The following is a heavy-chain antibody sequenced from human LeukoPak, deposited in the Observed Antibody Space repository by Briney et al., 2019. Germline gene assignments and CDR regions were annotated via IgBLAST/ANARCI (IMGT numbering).Heavy chain of an antibody. CDR1: GFIFSTYA. CDR2: ISSTDGRT. CDR3: VARSGFYGHFDY. Sequence: GGSVGLSCAAAGFIFSTYAMSWVRQAPGKGLEWVSSISSTDGRTYYGDSVKRRFTISKDNSNDTLYLKMNSLRAEDTAVYYCVARSGFYGHFDYWGQGTLVTVSS. V-gene: IGHV3-23*01. D-gene: IGHD3-3*01. J-gene: IGHJ4*02.